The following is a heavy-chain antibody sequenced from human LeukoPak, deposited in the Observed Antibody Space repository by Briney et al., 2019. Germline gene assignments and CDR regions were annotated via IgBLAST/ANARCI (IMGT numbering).Heavy chain of an antibody. CDR3: ASPIKTPTFDY. J-gene: IGHJ4*02. V-gene: IGHV3-30*04. CDR1: GFTFSSYA. CDR2: ISYDGSNK. Sequence: PGRSLRLSCAASGFTFSSYAMHWVRQAPGKGLEWVALISYDGSNKYYADSVKGRFTISRDNSKNTLYLQMNSLRAEDTAVYYCASPIKTPTFDYWGQGTLVTVSS.